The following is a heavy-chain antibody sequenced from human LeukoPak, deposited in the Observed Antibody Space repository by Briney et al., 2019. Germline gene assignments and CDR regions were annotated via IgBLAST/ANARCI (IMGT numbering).Heavy chain of an antibody. CDR3: AGGVRDTAINPIYYFDL. V-gene: IGHV4-34*10. CDR2: IIPSGSA. Sequence: SETLSLTCSVSGASLTTYYWSWIRQPPGKGLEYIGGIIPSGSANYNTALKSRVTMSVDTSKHQFSLRLRSVTAADTAVYYCAGGVRDTAINPIYYFDLWGQESLVTVSS. D-gene: IGHD5-18*01. CDR1: GASLTTYY. J-gene: IGHJ4*02.